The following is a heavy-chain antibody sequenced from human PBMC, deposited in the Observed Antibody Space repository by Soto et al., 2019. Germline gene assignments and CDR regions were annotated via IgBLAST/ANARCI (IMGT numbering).Heavy chain of an antibody. CDR2: ISAYNGNT. Sequence: ASVKVSCMASGYTFTSYGISWVRQAPGQGLEWMGWISAYNGNTNYAQKLQGRVTMTTDTSTSTAYMELRSLRSDDTAVYYCARHGLIYYGSGSFYYYYGMDVWGQGTTVTVSS. D-gene: IGHD3-10*01. CDR3: ARHGLIYYGSGSFYYYYGMDV. CDR1: GYTFTSYG. V-gene: IGHV1-18*01. J-gene: IGHJ6*02.